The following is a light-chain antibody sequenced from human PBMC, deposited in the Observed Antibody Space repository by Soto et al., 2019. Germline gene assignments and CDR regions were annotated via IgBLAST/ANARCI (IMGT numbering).Light chain of an antibody. J-gene: IGKJ1*01. Sequence: AIQMTQSPSSLSASVGDRVTITCRASQGIRNDLDWFQQKPGKAPKLLIYAASNLQSGVPARFSGSGSGTDFTLTISSLQPEDFATYYCQQSYSNPRTFGQGTKVEIK. V-gene: IGKV1-6*01. CDR2: AAS. CDR3: QQSYSNPRT. CDR1: QGIRND.